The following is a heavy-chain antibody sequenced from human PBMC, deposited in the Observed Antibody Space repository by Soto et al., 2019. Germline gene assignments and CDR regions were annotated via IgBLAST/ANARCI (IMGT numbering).Heavy chain of an antibody. CDR3: ARDTGSGLRVEPGIFEY. V-gene: IGHV1-3*01. D-gene: IGHD1-26*01. CDR1: GYAFTSYT. Sequence: QVQLVQSGAEVKKPGASVKVSCNPSGYAFTSYTMHWVRQAPGQGLEWMGWINADNGASKYSQKFQGRVTITRDTSANIAYMELSSLRSEDTAVYYCARDTGSGLRVEPGIFEYWGQGTLVTVSS. CDR2: INADNGAS. J-gene: IGHJ4*02.